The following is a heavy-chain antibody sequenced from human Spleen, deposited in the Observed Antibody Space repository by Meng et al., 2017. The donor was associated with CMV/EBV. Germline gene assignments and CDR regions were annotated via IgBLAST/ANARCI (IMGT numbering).Heavy chain of an antibody. V-gene: IGHV3-30*02. CDR1: FTFSTYG. J-gene: IGHJ4*02. D-gene: IGHD3-22*01. CDR3: AKDWGYYDTSGFHIFDY. CDR2: IRYDGSNK. Sequence: FTFSTYGMHWVRQAPGKGLEWVAFIRYDGSNKYFADSVKGRFTISRDNSRNTLYLQMNSLRAEDTAVYYCAKDWGYYDTSGFHIFDYWGQGTLVTVSS.